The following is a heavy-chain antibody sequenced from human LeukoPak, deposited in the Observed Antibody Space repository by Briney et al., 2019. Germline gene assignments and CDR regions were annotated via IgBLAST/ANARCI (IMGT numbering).Heavy chain of an antibody. CDR1: GFMFSDYA. J-gene: IGHJ4*02. V-gene: IGHV3-64*01. CDR3: ARDRAYGSRGWYFDYYDY. D-gene: IGHD6-19*01. Sequence: GGSLRLSCVASGFMFSDYAMHWVRQAPGKGLEYVSAISTDGSSTSHANSVKGRFTISRDNSKNTLFLQMGSLRAEDMALYYCARDRAYGSRGWYFDYYDYGGQGTLVTVSS. CDR2: ISTDGSST.